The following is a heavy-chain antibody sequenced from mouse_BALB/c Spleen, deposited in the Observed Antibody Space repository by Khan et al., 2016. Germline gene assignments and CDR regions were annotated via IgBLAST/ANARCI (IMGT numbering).Heavy chain of an antibody. CDR3: ARAHYYGYAMDY. CDR1: GFSLTSYG. D-gene: IGHD1-2*01. J-gene: IGHJ4*01. CDR2: IWAGGST. Sequence: QVQLKESGPGLVAPSQSLSITCTVSGFSLTSYGVHWVRQPPGKGLEWLGVIWAGGSTNYNSALLSRLSIRTDNSKSQVFLKSNSLKTEDTAMYYCARAHYYGYAMDYWGQGTSVTVAS. V-gene: IGHV2-9*02.